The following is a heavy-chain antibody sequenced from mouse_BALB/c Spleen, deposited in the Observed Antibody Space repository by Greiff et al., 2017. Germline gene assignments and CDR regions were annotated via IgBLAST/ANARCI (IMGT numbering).Heavy chain of an antibody. V-gene: IGHV5-6-5*01. CDR1: GFTFSSYA. Sequence: EVKLMESGGGLVKPGGSLKLSCAASGFTFSSYAMSWVRQTPEKRLEWIASISSGGSTYYPDSVKGRFTISRDNARNILYLQMSSLRSEDTAMYYCAREGKAYYGNYFDYWGQGTTLTVSS. CDR3: AREGKAYYGNYFDY. J-gene: IGHJ2*01. D-gene: IGHD2-10*01. CDR2: ISSGGST.